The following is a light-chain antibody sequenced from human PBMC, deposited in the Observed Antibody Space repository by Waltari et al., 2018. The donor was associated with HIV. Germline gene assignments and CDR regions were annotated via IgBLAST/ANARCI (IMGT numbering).Light chain of an antibody. Sequence: EIVLTQSPGTLSLSPGERATLSCRASQSVSSSYLGWYQQRPGQAPRLLIYGASGRATDIPDRFSGSGSGTEFTLTIDRLEPEDLAVYYCQQYGGSHWTFGQGTRVEVK. CDR2: GAS. J-gene: IGKJ1*01. V-gene: IGKV3-20*01. CDR3: QQYGGSHWT. CDR1: QSVSSSY.